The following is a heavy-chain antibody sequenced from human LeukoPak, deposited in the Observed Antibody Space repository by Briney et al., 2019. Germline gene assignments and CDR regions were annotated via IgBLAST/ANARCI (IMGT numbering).Heavy chain of an antibody. V-gene: IGHV4-34*01. CDR2: INHSGST. J-gene: IGHJ4*02. CDR3: ARGSGSYYY. D-gene: IGHD1-26*01. Sequence: SETLSLTCAVYGGSFSGYYWSWIRQPPGKGLEWIGEINHSGSTNYNPSLKSRVTISVDTSKNQFSLKLSSVTAADTAVYYCARGSGSYYYWGQGTLVTVSS. CDR1: GGSFSGYY.